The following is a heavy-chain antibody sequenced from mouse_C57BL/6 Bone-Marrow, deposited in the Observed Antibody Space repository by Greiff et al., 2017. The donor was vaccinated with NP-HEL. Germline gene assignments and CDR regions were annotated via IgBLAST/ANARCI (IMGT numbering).Heavy chain of an antibody. CDR2: SRNKANDYTT. J-gene: IGHJ2*01. CDR3: ARAADGYFDY. D-gene: IGHD2-3*01. V-gene: IGHV7-1*01. CDR1: GFTFSDFY. Sequence: EVQLVESGGGLVQSGRFLRLSCATSGFTFSDFYMEWVRQAPGKGLEWIAASRNKANDYTTEYSASVKGRFIVSRDTSQSILYLQMNALRAEDTAIYYCARAADGYFDYWGQGTTLTVYS.